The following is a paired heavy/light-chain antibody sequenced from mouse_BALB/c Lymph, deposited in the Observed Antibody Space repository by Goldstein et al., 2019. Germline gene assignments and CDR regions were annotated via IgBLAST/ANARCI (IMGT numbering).Heavy chain of an antibody. CDR2: IYPGDGDT. V-gene: IGHV1-82*01. CDR1: GYAFSSSW. D-gene: IGHD3-1*01. Sequence: QVQLQQSGPELVKPGASVKISCKASGYAFSSSWMNWVKQRPGQGLEWIGRIYPGDGDTNYNGKFKGKATLTADKSSSTAYMQLSSLTSVDSAVYFCARGPTGYFDVWGAGTTVTVSS. CDR3: ARGPTGYFDV. J-gene: IGHJ1*01.
Light chain of an antibody. CDR3: LQHGESPYT. V-gene: IGKV14-126*01. J-gene: IGKJ2*01. CDR1: QDIKSY. CDR2: YAT. Sequence: DIKMTQSPSSMYASLGERVTITCKASQDIKSYLSWYQQKPWKSPKTLIYYATSLADGVPSRFSGSGSGQDYSLTISSLESDDTATYYCLQHGESPYTFGGGTKLEIK.